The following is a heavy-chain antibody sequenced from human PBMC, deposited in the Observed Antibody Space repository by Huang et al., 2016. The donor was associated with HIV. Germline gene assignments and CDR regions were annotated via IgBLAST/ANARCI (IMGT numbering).Heavy chain of an antibody. Sequence: QIQLMQSGPELKQPGASVKVSCNASGYTFTRYGFTWVRQAPGPGPEWMGWISASSGDTEYAHKSQGRLTLTTHTSTNIACMELRSLRSDDTAKYYCARDPKYHRIGYYRQRRGIDIWGQGTMVIVSS. CDR1: GYTFTRYG. V-gene: IGHV1-18*01. CDR3: ARDPKYHRIGYYRQRRGIDI. J-gene: IGHJ3*02. D-gene: IGHD3-22*01. CDR2: ISASSGDT.